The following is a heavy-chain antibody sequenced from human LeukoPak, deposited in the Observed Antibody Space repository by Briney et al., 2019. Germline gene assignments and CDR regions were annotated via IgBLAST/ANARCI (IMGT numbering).Heavy chain of an antibody. J-gene: IGHJ4*02. CDR3: ARGGRSGPNCSGGSCYSSFDY. CDR1: GGSISSYY. D-gene: IGHD2-15*01. CDR2: IYYSGST. V-gene: IGHV4-59*12. Sequence: SETLSLTCAVSGGSISSYYWSWIRQPPGKGLEWIGYIYYSGSTNYNPSLKSRVTISVDTSKNQFSLKLSSVTAADTAVYYCARGGRSGPNCSGGSCYSSFDYWGQGTLVTVSS.